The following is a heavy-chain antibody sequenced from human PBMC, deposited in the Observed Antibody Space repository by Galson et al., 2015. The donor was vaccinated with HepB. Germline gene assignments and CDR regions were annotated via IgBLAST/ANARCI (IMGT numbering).Heavy chain of an antibody. J-gene: IGHJ6*02. CDR2: INPNSGGT. CDR1: GYTFTGYY. D-gene: IGHD6-13*01. V-gene: IGHV1-2*04. Sequence: SVKVSCKASGYTFTGYYMHWVRQAPGQGLEWMGWINPNSGGTNYAQKFQGWVTMTRDTSISTAYMELSRLRSDDTAVYYCARAKTIYIAAAGTTPLYYYFYYGMDVWGQGTTVTVSS. CDR3: ARAKTIYIAAAGTTPLYYYFYYGMDV.